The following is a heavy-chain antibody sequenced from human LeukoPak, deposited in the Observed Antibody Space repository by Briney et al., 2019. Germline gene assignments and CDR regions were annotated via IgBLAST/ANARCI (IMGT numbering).Heavy chain of an antibody. CDR1: GYTFTGYY. D-gene: IGHD2-15*01. Sequence: ASVKVSCKASGYTFTGYYMHWVRQAPGQGHEWMGWINPNSGGTNYAQKFQGRVTMTRDTSISTAYMELSRLRSDDTAVYSCARDPVYCSGGSCSHFDYWGQGTLVTVSS. CDR2: INPNSGGT. CDR3: ARDPVYCSGGSCSHFDY. J-gene: IGHJ4*02. V-gene: IGHV1-2*02.